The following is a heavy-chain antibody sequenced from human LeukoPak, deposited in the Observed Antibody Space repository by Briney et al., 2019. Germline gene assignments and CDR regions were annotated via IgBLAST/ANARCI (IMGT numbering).Heavy chain of an antibody. CDR2: IYYSGST. CDR1: GGSISSSSYY. V-gene: IGHV4-39*07. J-gene: IGHJ5*02. Sequence: PSETLSLTCTVSGGSISSSSYYWGWIRQPPGKGLEWIGSIYYSGSTNYNPSLKSRVTISVDKSKNQFSLKLSSVTAADTAVYYCARSAGDCSGGSCRTTSWFDPWGQGTLVTVSS. CDR3: ARSAGDCSGGSCRTTSWFDP. D-gene: IGHD2-15*01.